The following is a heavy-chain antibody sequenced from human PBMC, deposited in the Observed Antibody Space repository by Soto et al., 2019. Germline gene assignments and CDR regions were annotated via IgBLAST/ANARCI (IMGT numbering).Heavy chain of an antibody. V-gene: IGHV1-69*06. CDR1: GGTFSSYA. CDR3: ARVAYYYGSGSLYYYGMDV. D-gene: IGHD3-10*01. Sequence: GASVKVSCKASGGTFSSYAISWVRQAPGQGPEWMGGIIPIFGTANYAQKFQGRVTITADKSTSTAYMELSSLRSEDTAVYYCARVAYYYGSGSLYYYGMDVWGQGTTVTVSS. J-gene: IGHJ6*02. CDR2: IIPIFGTA.